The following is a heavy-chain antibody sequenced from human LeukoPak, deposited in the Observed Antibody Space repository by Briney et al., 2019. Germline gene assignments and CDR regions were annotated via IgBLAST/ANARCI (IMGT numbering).Heavy chain of an antibody. CDR3: ARDSVRGGRYGMDV. D-gene: IGHD3-10*01. V-gene: IGHV3-48*01. Sequence: GGSLRLSCAASGFTFSYYSMNWVRQAPGKGLEWVSYFSTRSSTISYADSVKGRFAISRDNAKNSLYLQMNSLRAEDTAVYYCARDSVRGGRYGMDVWGQGTTVTVSS. CDR1: GFTFSYYS. J-gene: IGHJ6*02. CDR2: FSTRSSTI.